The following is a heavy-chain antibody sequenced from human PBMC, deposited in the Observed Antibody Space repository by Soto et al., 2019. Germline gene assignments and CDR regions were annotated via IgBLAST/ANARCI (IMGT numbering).Heavy chain of an antibody. CDR2: IKSKTDGGTT. J-gene: IGHJ4*02. CDR3: TTDPLRTCSSTSRCDY. V-gene: IGHV3-15*01. CDR1: GFTFSNAW. D-gene: IGHD2-2*01. Sequence: PGGSLRLSCAASGFTFSNAWMSWVRQAPGKGLEWVGRIKSKTDGGTTDYAAPVKGRFTISRDDSRNTLYLQMNSLKTEDTAVYYCTTDPLRTCSSTSRCDYWGQGTLVTVSS.